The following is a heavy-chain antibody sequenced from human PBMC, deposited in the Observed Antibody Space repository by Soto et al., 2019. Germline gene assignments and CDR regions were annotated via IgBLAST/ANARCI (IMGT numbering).Heavy chain of an antibody. V-gene: IGHV3-23*01. CDR2: ISGSGGST. Sequence: GGSLRLSCAASGFTFSSYAMSWVRQAPGKGLEWVSAISGSGGSTYYADSVKGRFTISRDNSKNTLYLQMNSLRAEDTAVYYCAKEYLHLGEPHDAFDIWGQGTMVTVSS. CDR1: GFTFSSYA. J-gene: IGHJ3*02. D-gene: IGHD3-16*01. CDR3: AKEYLHLGEPHDAFDI.